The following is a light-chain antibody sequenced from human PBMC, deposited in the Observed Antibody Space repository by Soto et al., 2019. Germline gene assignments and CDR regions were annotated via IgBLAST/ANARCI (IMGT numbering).Light chain of an antibody. CDR3: QQYNDWTYT. CDR2: GAS. Sequence: EIVMTQAPATLSVSPGERATLSCRASQSVSSNLAWYQQKPGQAPRLLIYGASTRATGVPDRFSGSGSGTELTLTISSLQSEDFAVYYCQQYNDWTYTFGQGTKLEIQ. J-gene: IGKJ2*01. V-gene: IGKV3-15*01. CDR1: QSVSSN.